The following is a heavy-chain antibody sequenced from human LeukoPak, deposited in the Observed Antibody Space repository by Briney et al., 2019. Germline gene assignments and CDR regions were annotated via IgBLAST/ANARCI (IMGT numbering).Heavy chain of an antibody. D-gene: IGHD2-2*01. Sequence: PSETLSLTCTVSVGSISSSSYYWGWIRQPPGNGLEWIGSIYYSGSTYYNPSLKSRVTISVDTSKNQFSLKLSSVTAADTAVYYCARRDIVVVPAAMGGGYFDYWGQGTLVTVSS. CDR3: ARRDIVVVPAAMGGGYFDY. CDR1: VGSISSSSYY. CDR2: IYYSGST. V-gene: IGHV4-39*01. J-gene: IGHJ4*02.